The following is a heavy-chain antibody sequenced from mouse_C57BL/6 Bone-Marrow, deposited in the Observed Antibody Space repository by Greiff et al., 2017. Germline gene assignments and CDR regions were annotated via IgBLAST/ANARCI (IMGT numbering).Heavy chain of an antibody. J-gene: IGHJ1*03. V-gene: IGHV1-76*01. CDR2: IYPGSGNT. D-gene: IGHD1-1*01. CDR3: ARGDYGSCFWYFDV. Sequence: QVQLKESGAELVRPGASVKLSCKASGYNFTDYYINWVKQRPGQGLEWIARIYPGSGNTYYNEKFKGKATLTAEKSSSTAYMQRSSLTSEDSAVYCCARGDYGSCFWYFDVWGTGTTVTVST. CDR1: GYNFTDYY.